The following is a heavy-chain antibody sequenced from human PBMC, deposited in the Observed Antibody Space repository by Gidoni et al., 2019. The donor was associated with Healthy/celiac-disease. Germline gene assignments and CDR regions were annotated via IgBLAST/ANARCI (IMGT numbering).Heavy chain of an antibody. Sequence: EVHLVESGGGLVKPGGSLRLYGEASGFTFINAWMSWVRQAPGKGLEWVGRIKSKTDGGTTDYAATVKGRFTISRDDSKNTLYLQMNSLKTEDTAVYYCTINSGYEDYYYYGMDVWGQGTTVTVSS. D-gene: IGHD5-12*01. J-gene: IGHJ6*02. CDR3: TINSGYEDYYYYGMDV. CDR2: IKSKTDGGTT. V-gene: IGHV3-15*01. CDR1: GFTFINAW.